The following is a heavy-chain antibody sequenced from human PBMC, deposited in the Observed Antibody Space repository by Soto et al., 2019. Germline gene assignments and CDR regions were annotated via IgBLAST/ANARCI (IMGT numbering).Heavy chain of an antibody. Sequence: QVQLVESGGGVVQPGRSLRLSCAAYGFTFSSYAMHWVRQAPGKGLEWVAVISYDGSNKYYADSVKGRFTISRDNSKNTLYLQINSLRAEDTAVYYCARAYEGDYFDYWGQGTLVTVSS. CDR1: GFTFSSYA. CDR3: ARAYEGDYFDY. V-gene: IGHV3-30-3*01. J-gene: IGHJ4*02. CDR2: ISYDGSNK. D-gene: IGHD3-16*01.